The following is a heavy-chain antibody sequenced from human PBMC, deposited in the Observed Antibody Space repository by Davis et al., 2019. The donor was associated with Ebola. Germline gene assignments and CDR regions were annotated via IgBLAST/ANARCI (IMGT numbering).Heavy chain of an antibody. V-gene: IGHV1-2*06. J-gene: IGHJ4*02. CDR3: ARGDRSGWFLADYFDY. CDR2: INPNFGGK. CDR1: GYSFAAHY. D-gene: IGHD6-19*01. Sequence: ASVKVSCKASGYSFAAHYIHWVRQAPGQGLEWMGRINPNFGGKIYAQKFQGRVTMTRDTSISTAYMELSRLRSDDTAVYYCARGDRSGWFLADYFDYWGQGTLVTVSS.